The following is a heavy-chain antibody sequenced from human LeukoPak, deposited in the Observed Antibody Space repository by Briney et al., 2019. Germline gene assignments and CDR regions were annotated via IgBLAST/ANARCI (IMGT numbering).Heavy chain of an antibody. D-gene: IGHD2-2*01. J-gene: IGHJ2*01. CDR1: GGSFSVCY. V-gene: IGHV4-34*01. CDR2: INHSGST. CDR3: ARAPRRVPAAPRGYFDL. Sequence: SETLSLTCAVYGGSFSVCYWSWIREPPGKGLEWIGEINHSGSTNYNVFLKSRVTVSLDMSKNEFSLKLSSVTAADTAVYYCARAPRRVPAAPRGYFDLWGRGTLVTVSS.